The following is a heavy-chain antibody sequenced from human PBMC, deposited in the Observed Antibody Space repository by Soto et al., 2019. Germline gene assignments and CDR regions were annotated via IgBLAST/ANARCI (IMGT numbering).Heavy chain of an antibody. CDR3: AKEDTYYYDSSGYTPPNS. D-gene: IGHD3-22*01. CDR2: ISGSGGST. V-gene: IGHV3-23*01. Sequence: GGSLRLPCVASGCNFSSYAISWVRQAPGKGLEWVLAISGSGGSTYYADSVKGRFTISRDNSKNTLYLEMNSLRAEDTAVYYCAKEDTYYYDSSGYTPPNSWGQGTLVTVSS. CDR1: GCNFSSYA. J-gene: IGHJ4*02.